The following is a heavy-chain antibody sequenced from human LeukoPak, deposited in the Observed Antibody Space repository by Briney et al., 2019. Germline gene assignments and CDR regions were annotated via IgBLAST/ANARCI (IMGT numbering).Heavy chain of an antibody. J-gene: IGHJ4*02. V-gene: IGHV3-9*01. CDR1: GFTFHHYA. CDR2: INWNSASI. Sequence: PGGSLRLSCAASGFTFHHYAIHWVRQVPGKGLEWVSGINWNSASIGYADSVKGRFTISRDDAKNSVFLQMDSLRAEDTALYYYAKDKAPLYSGYDWDLDFWGQGTLVTVSS. D-gene: IGHD5-12*01. CDR3: AKDKAPLYSGYDWDLDF.